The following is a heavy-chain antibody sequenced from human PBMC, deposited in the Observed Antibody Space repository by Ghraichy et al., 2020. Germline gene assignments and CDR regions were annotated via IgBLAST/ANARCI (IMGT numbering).Heavy chain of an antibody. CDR2: ISYDGYYK. Sequence: GGSLRLSCAASGFSFSSYPMHWFRQAPGKGLDWVGVISYDGYYKYYADSVKGRFTISRDNSENTLYLQMDSLRAEDTAVYYCAKDYAYRKASYFFDYWGQGTLVTVSS. V-gene: IGHV3-30-3*01. J-gene: IGHJ4*02. CDR1: GFSFSSYP. D-gene: IGHD5-12*01. CDR3: AKDYAYRKASYFFDY.